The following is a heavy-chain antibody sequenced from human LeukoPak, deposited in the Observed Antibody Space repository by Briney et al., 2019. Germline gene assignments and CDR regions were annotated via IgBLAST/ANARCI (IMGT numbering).Heavy chain of an antibody. Sequence: GRSLRLSCAASGLTFTSYGMHWVRQAPGKGLEWVAVISYDGSNKYYADSVKGRFTISRDNSKNTLYLQMSSLRAEDTAVYYCAKDPVGYYSSSWYPPDYWGHGTLVTVSS. CDR3: AKDPVGYYSSSWYPPDY. D-gene: IGHD6-13*01. V-gene: IGHV3-30*18. J-gene: IGHJ4*01. CDR2: ISYDGSNK. CDR1: GLTFTSYG.